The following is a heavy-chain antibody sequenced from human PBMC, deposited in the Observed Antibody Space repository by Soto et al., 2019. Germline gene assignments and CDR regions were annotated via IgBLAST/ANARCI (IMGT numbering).Heavy chain of an antibody. Sequence: SATLSLTCTVSGGSISSGDYYWSWIRQRPGKGLEWFGYIYYSGSTYYNPSLKSRVTISVDTSKNQFSLKLSSVTAADTAVYYCARDPTYYDILTGYRPSGWFDPWGQGTLVTVS. D-gene: IGHD3-9*01. CDR2: IYYSGST. J-gene: IGHJ5*02. CDR3: ARDPTYYDILTGYRPSGWFDP. CDR1: GGSISSGDYY. V-gene: IGHV4-30-4*01.